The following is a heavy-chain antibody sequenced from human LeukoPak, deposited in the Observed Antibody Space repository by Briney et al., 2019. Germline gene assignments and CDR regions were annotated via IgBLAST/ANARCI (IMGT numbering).Heavy chain of an antibody. CDR1: GGTVSSYA. Sequence: ASVKVSRKASGGTVSSYAISWVRQAPGQGLEWMGGIIPIFGTTNYAQKFQGRVTITSDESTSTAYMELSSLRSEDTAVYYCARGPTVTTFTMDVWGKGTTVTISS. CDR3: ARGPTVTTFTMDV. J-gene: IGHJ6*04. D-gene: IGHD4-17*01. CDR2: IIPIFGTT. V-gene: IGHV1-69*01.